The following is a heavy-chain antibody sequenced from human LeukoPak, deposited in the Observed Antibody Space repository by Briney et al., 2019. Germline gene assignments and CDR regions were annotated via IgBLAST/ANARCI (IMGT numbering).Heavy chain of an antibody. CDR1: GGSISSSSYF. V-gene: IGHV4-39*01. CDR3: ARHPNYGSGTYPKLLDY. Sequence: PSETLSLTCTVSGGSISSSSYFWGWIRQPPGKGLEWIGGIYYSGSTYYNPSLKSRITISVDTSKNQFSLNLSSVTAADTAMYYCARHPNYGSGTYPKLLDYWGPGTLVTVSS. CDR2: IYYSGST. D-gene: IGHD3-10*01. J-gene: IGHJ4*02.